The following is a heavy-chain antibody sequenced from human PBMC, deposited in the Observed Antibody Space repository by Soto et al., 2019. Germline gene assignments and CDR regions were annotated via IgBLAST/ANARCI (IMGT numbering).Heavy chain of an antibody. Sequence: EVQLLESGGGLVQPGGSLRLSCAASGLTLSSYTMNWVRQAPGMGLGWVSTISAVGYVTYYADSVKGRFTISRDNSKNTLFLQMNSLRDENTAVYYCAGARGPSTAYDFDYWGQGTPVAVSS. CDR3: AGARGPSTAYDFDY. CDR2: ISAVGYVT. J-gene: IGHJ4*02. CDR1: GLTLSSYT. D-gene: IGHD5-12*01. V-gene: IGHV3-23*01.